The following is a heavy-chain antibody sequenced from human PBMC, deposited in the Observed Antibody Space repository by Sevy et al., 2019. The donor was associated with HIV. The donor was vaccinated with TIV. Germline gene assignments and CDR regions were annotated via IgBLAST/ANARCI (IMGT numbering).Heavy chain of an antibody. Sequence: GGSLRLSCSASGFTFSSYAMHWVRQAPGKGLEYVSAISSNGGSTYYADSVKGRFTISRDNSKNTLYLQMSSLRAEDTAVYYCLKDKADYGDYIDYFDYWGQGTLVTVSS. CDR2: ISSNGGST. CDR1: GFTFSSYA. V-gene: IGHV3-64D*06. CDR3: LKDKADYGDYIDYFDY. D-gene: IGHD4-17*01. J-gene: IGHJ4*02.